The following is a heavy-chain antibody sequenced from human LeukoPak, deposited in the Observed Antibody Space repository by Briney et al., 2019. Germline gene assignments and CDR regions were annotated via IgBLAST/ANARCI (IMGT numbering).Heavy chain of an antibody. Sequence: PGGSLRLSCAASGFTFSDYYMSWIRQAPGKGLEWVSYISGSGGSTYYADSVKGRFTISRDNSKNTLYLQMNSLRAEDTAVYYCAKVEIQLWLLSVDPRGPLDYWGQGTLVTVSS. CDR2: ISGSGGST. J-gene: IGHJ4*02. CDR1: GFTFSDYY. D-gene: IGHD5-18*01. CDR3: AKVEIQLWLLSVDPRGPLDY. V-gene: IGHV3-11*01.